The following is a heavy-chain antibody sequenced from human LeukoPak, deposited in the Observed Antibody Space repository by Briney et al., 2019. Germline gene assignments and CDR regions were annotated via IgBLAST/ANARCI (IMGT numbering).Heavy chain of an antibody. V-gene: IGHV1-18*01. CDR1: GYTFDEYG. D-gene: IGHD6-19*01. Sequence: GASVKVSCKASGYTFDEYGINWVRQAPGQGLEWMGWISVQNGNTKYAQKLQGRVTMTTDTSTSTAYMELRSLRSDDTAVYYCALLLAVAEGGTDAFDIWGQGTMVTVSS. J-gene: IGHJ3*02. CDR3: ALLLAVAEGGTDAFDI. CDR2: ISVQNGNT.